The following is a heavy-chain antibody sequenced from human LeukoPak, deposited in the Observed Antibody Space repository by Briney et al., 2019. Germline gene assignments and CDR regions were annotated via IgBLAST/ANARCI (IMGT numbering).Heavy chain of an antibody. J-gene: IGHJ5*02. CDR1: GFTFTNYW. CDR2: INEDGSEK. V-gene: IGHV3-7*01. Sequence: GGSLRLSCAASGFTFTNYWMIWVRQAPGKGLEWVANINEDGSEKYYVGSVEGRFTISRDNAKNSVFLQMNSLRADETAMYYCASSSYSCSSSWGQGTLVTVSS. D-gene: IGHD6-6*01. CDR3: ASSSYSCSSS.